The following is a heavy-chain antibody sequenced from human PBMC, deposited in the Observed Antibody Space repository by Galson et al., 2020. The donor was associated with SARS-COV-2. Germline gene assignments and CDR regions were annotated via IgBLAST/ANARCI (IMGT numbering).Heavy chain of an antibody. D-gene: IGHD1-26*01. V-gene: IGHV3-30*03. CDR2: LSYDGSDK. J-gene: IGHJ6*02. Sequence: GESLKNSCAASGFSFITSGMHWVRQAPGKGLDWVAFLSYDGSDKYYGDSVNGRFTISRDTSKSTLYLEMDTLGPDDTAVYYCARDARAMVGPTTPFFYGMDVWGQGTTVTVSS. CDR3: ARDARAMVGPTTPFFYGMDV. CDR1: GFSFITSG.